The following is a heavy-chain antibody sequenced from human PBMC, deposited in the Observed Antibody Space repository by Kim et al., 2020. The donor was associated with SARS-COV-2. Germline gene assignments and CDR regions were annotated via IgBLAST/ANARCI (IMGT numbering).Heavy chain of an antibody. V-gene: IGHV3-9*01. Sequence: GGSLRLSCAASGFTFDDYAMHWVRQAPGKGLEWVSGISWNSGSIGYVDSVKGRFTISRDNAKNSLYLQMNSLRAEDTALYYCAKAGDSSGYYYGFDYWGQGTLVTVSS. CDR2: ISWNSGSI. D-gene: IGHD3-22*01. J-gene: IGHJ4*02. CDR1: GFTFDDYA. CDR3: AKAGDSSGYYYGFDY.